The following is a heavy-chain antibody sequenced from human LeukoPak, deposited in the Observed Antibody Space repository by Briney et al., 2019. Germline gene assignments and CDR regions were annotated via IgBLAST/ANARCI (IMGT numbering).Heavy chain of an antibody. CDR1: GDSISSSNW. J-gene: IGHJ5*02. CDR3: ARSFRYSGYDNYFDP. Sequence: PSATLSLTCAVSGDSISSSNWWSWVRQPPGNGLEWLGQIYHSGSTNYNPSLKSRVTISLDKSKNQFSLELTSVTAADTAVYYCARSFRYSGYDNYFDPWGQGTLVTVSS. CDR2: IYHSGST. V-gene: IGHV4-4*02. D-gene: IGHD5-12*01.